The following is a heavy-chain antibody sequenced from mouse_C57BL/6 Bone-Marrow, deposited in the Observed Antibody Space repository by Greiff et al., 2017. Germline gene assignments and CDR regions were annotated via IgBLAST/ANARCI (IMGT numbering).Heavy chain of an antibody. CDR1: GFTFSSYA. CDR2: ISDGGSYT. CDR3: ARDRGYYYGRGENAMDY. D-gene: IGHD1-1*01. V-gene: IGHV5-4*01. Sequence: EVKVVESGGGLVKPGGSLKLSCAASGFTFSSYAMSWVRQTPEKRLEWVATISDGGSYTYYPDNVKGRFTIDRDNAKNNLYLQMSHLKSEDTAMYYCARDRGYYYGRGENAMDYWGQGTSVTVSS. J-gene: IGHJ4*01.